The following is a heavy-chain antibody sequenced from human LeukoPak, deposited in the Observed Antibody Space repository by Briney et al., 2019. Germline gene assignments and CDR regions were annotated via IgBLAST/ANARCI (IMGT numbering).Heavy chain of an antibody. J-gene: IGHJ4*02. Sequence: GGSLRLSCAASGFTFSSYAMSWVRQAPGKGLEWVSAISGSGGSTYYADSVKGRFTISRDNSKNTLYLQMNSLRAEDTAVYYCAKEVVVVITTPTEAGFDYWGQGTLVTVSS. CDR2: ISGSGGST. CDR3: AKEVVVVITTPTEAGFDY. CDR1: GFTFSSYA. D-gene: IGHD3-22*01. V-gene: IGHV3-23*01.